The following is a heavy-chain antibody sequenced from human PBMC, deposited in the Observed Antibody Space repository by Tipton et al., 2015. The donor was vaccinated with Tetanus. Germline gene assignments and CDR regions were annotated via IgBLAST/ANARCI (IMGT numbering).Heavy chain of an antibody. CDR2: IYYSGST. D-gene: IGHD5-18*01. V-gene: IGHV4-59*01. Sequence: TLSLTCTVSGGSISSYNWSWIRQPPGKGLEWIGYIYYSGSTNYNPSLKSRVTISVDTSKNQFSLRLSSVTAADTALYYCARDNDVSAAIRYFDLWGRGTLVTASS. CDR3: ARDNDVSAAIRYFDL. CDR1: GGSISSYN. J-gene: IGHJ2*01.